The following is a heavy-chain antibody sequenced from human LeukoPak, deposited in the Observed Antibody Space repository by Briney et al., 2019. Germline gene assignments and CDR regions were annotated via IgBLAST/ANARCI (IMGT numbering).Heavy chain of an antibody. V-gene: IGHV1-69*04. CDR3: ARDLGYNWNSDDMDV. J-gene: IGHJ6*02. Sequence: SVTVSCKASGGTFSSYGISWVRQAPGQGLEWMGRIIPILGITSHAQQFQGRVTMTADKSTSTAYMELSSLRSEDTAVYYCARDLGYNWNSDDMDVWGQGTTVTVSS. CDR1: GGTFSSYG. D-gene: IGHD1-7*01. CDR2: IIPILGIT.